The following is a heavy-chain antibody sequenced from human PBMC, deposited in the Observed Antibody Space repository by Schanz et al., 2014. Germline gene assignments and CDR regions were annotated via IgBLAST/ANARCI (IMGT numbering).Heavy chain of an antibody. D-gene: IGHD3-9*01. CDR1: GFTFSSYG. Sequence: HVHLVESGGGVVQPGRSLRLSCAASGFTFSSYGMHWVRQAPGKGLEWVAIISLDGSNQYYADSVKGRFTISRDNSRKTLSLQMNSLRDEDTAVYYCARDHPHRGVTGYYNDVWGQGTSVTVSS. CDR3: ARDHPHRGVTGYYNDV. J-gene: IGHJ6*02. V-gene: IGHV3-30*03. CDR2: ISLDGSNQ.